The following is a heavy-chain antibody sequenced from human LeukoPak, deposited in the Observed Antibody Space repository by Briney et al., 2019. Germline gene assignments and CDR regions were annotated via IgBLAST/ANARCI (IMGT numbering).Heavy chain of an antibody. CDR1: GFTFDDYA. D-gene: IGHD1-20*01. CDR3: ARITGSRVGGFDY. V-gene: IGHV3-23*01. J-gene: IGHJ4*02. Sequence: GGSLRLSCAASGFTFDDYAMHWVRQAPGKGLEWVSGLSGSGGSTYYADSVKGRFTISRDNSKNTLYLQMNSLRPEDTAVYYCARITGSRVGGFDYWGQGTLVTVSS. CDR2: LSGSGGST.